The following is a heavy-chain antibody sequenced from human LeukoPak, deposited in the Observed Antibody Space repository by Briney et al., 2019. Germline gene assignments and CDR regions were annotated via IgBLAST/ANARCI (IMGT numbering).Heavy chain of an antibody. V-gene: IGHV4-4*07. J-gene: IGHJ4*02. CDR1: GGSISSYY. Sequence: SETLSLTCTVSGGSISSYYWSWIRQPAGKGLEWIGRIYTSGSTNYNPSLKSRVTMSVDTSKDQFSLKLSSVTAADTAVYYCASSYCDILTGYSHDYWGQGTLVTVSS. CDR2: IYTSGST. D-gene: IGHD3-9*01. CDR3: ASSYCDILTGYSHDY.